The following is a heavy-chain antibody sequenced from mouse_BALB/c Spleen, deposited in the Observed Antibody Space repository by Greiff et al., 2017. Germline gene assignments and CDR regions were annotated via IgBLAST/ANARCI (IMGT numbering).Heavy chain of an antibody. D-gene: IGHD2-4*01. CDR3: ARDYLYAMDD. CDR2: IDPANGNT. J-gene: IGHJ4*01. Sequence: EVQLQQSGAELVKPGASVKLSCTASGFNIKDTYMHWVKQRPEQGLEWIGRIDPANGNTKYDPKFQGKATITADTSSNTAYLQLSSLTSEDTAVYYCARDYLYAMDDWGQGTSVTVSS. V-gene: IGHV14-3*02. CDR1: GFNIKDTY.